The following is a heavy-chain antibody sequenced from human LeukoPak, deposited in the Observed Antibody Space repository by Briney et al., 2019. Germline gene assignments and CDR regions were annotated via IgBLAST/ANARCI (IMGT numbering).Heavy chain of an antibody. V-gene: IGHV3-43D*03. D-gene: IGHD6-13*01. J-gene: IGHJ4*02. CDR1: GFTFDDYA. CDR2: ISWDGGST. Sequence: PGGSLRLSCAASGFTFDDYAMHWVRQAPGKGLEWVSLISWDGGSTYYADSVKGRFTISGDNSKNSLYLQMNSLRAEDTALYYCAKDVRGSTSWYGLDYWGQGTLVTVSS. CDR3: AKDVRGSTSWYGLDY.